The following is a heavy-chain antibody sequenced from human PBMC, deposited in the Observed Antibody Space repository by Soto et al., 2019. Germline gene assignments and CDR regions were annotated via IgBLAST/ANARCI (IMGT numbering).Heavy chain of an antibody. D-gene: IGHD5-12*01. J-gene: IGHJ4*02. Sequence: ALSLTCNVSGDSISVRAYYWTWIRQRPGKGPEWIGFLFYSGTTYYNPSLKSRVTISGDTSKNQFSLRLTSVTAADTAVYFCARALTVATFSSWGQGVLVTVSS. V-gene: IGHV4-31*03. CDR3: ARALTVATFSS. CDR1: GDSISVRAYY. CDR2: LFYSGTT.